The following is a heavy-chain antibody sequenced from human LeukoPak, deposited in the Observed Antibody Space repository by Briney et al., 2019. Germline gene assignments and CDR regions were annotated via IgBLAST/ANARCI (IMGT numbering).Heavy chain of an antibody. CDR2: FDPEDGET. D-gene: IGHD3-10*01. CDR3: VSGSYLNFDY. J-gene: IGHJ4*02. CDR1: GYTLTELS. V-gene: IGHV1-24*01. Sequence: ASVKVSCKVSGYTLTELSMHWVRQAPVKGLEWMGGFDPEDGETIYAQKFQGRVTMTEDTSTDTAYMELSSLRSEDTAVYYCVSGSYLNFDYWGQGTLVTVSS.